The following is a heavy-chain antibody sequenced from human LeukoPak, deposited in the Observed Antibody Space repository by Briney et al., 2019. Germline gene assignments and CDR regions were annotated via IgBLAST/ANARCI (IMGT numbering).Heavy chain of an antibody. V-gene: IGHV1-8*01. CDR2: MNPNSGNT. J-gene: IGHJ6*03. CDR3: ARLKWSNSGSSYYYMDV. Sequence: GASVKVSCKASGYTFTSYDINWVRQATGQGLESMGWMNPNSGNTGYAQKFQGRVTMTRNTSISTAYMELSSLRSEDTAVYYCARLKWSNSGSSYYYMDVWGKGTTVTVSS. D-gene: IGHD3-10*01. CDR1: GYTFTSYD.